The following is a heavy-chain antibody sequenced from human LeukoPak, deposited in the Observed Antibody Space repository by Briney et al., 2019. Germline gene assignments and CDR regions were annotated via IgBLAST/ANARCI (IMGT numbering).Heavy chain of an antibody. CDR3: ASACSSTSCFPRDAFDI. Sequence: SETLSLTCTVSGGSISSYYWSWIRQPAGKGLEWIGRIYTSGSTNYNPSLKSRVTISVDTSKNQFSLKLSSVTAADTAVYYCASACSSTSCFPRDAFDIWGQGTMVTVSS. D-gene: IGHD2-2*01. CDR2: IYTSGST. CDR1: GGSISSYY. J-gene: IGHJ3*02. V-gene: IGHV4-4*07.